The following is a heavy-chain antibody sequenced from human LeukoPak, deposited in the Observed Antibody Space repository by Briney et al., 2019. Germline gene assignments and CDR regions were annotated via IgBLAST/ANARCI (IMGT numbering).Heavy chain of an antibody. J-gene: IGHJ3*02. CDR2: IYSGGST. V-gene: IGHV3-66*01. CDR1: GFTISSNY. CDR3: AREPQGDSSGYDAFDI. Sequence: GGSLRLSCAASGFTISSNYMTWVRQAPGKGLEWVSVIYSGGSTYYADSVKGRFTLSRDNSKNTLFLQMNSLRAEDTAVYYCAREPQGDSSGYDAFDIWGQGTMVTVSS. D-gene: IGHD3-22*01.